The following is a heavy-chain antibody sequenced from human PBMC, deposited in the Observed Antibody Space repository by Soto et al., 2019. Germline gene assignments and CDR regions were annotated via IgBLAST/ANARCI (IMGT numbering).Heavy chain of an antibody. CDR2: IYDSGST. V-gene: IGHV4-59*01. J-gene: IGHJ5*02. D-gene: IGHD2-15*01. CDR1: GGSINNFY. Sequence: SETLSLTCTVSGGSINNFYWSRIRQPPGKGLEWIGNIYDSGSTNYNPSLKSRVIISLDTSKNQFSLKLNSVTAADTAVYYCAREADHLFCSGGSCYGGWFDPWGQGTLVTVSS. CDR3: AREADHLFCSGGSCYGGWFDP.